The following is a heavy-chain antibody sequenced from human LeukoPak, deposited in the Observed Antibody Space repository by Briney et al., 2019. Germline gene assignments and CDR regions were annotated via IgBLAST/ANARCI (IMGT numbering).Heavy chain of an antibody. CDR3: WVPVTAGEADY. Sequence: GGSLRLSCAASGFTFSSYWMHWVRQAPGMGLVWVSRINSDGSIANYADSVKGRFTISRDNVKNTLYLQMDSLTAEDTAVYYCWVPVTAGEADYWGQGTLVTVSS. V-gene: IGHV3-74*01. CDR2: INSDGSIA. D-gene: IGHD3-16*01. J-gene: IGHJ4*02. CDR1: GFTFSSYW.